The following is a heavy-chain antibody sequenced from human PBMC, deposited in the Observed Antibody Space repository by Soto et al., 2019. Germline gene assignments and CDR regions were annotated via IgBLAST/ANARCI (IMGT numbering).Heavy chain of an antibody. CDR2: IIPMFGTP. V-gene: IGHV1-69*13. Sequence: SVKVSCKASGVTFNRQDMRWVRQAPGQGLEWMGGIIPMFGTPHYAEKFQDRVTITADESTGTAYLELSSLTSEDTAVYYCATSGGRDGYSFDYWGPGXLVTVYS. CDR1: GVTFNRQD. J-gene: IGHJ4*02. CDR3: ATSGGRDGYSFDY. D-gene: IGHD5-12*01.